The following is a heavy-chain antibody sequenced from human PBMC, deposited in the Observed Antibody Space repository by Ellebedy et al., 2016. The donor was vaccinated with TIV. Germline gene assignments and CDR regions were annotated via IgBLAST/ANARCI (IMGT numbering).Heavy chain of an antibody. CDR2: IYHTGST. CDR3: ARRGWEATIFDY. Sequence: MPSETLSLTCAVSGGSISSGGYSWNWIRQPPGKGLEWIGYIYHTGSTHYNPSLKSRVTISVDRSKNQFSLKLTSVTAAETAVYYCARRGWEATIFDYWGQGTLVTVSS. V-gene: IGHV4-30-2*01. CDR1: GGSISSGGYS. J-gene: IGHJ4*02. D-gene: IGHD5-12*01.